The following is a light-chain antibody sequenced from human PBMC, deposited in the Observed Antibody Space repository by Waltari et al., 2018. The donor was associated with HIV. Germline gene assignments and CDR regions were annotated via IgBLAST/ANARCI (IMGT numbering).Light chain of an antibody. V-gene: IGLV2-23*02. CDR2: EVT. J-gene: IGLJ2*01. Sequence: QSALNQPASVSGSLGQSSTLSCTGPSSVVGAYHLVSWYPHHPGKAPQLMIFEVTKRPSGVSDRFSGSRSGNTASLTISGLQVEDEGDYYCCSYTGTGVLFGGGTKLTVL. CDR1: SSVVGAYHL. CDR3: CSYTGTGVL.